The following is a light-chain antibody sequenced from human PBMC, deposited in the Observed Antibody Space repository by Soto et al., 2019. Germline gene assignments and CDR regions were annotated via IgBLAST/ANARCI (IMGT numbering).Light chain of an antibody. CDR2: EVS. V-gene: IGLV2-14*01. CDR3: SSYTSSSLPYV. Sequence: QSALTQPASVSGSPGQSITISCTGTSSDVGGYNYVSWYQQHPGKAPKLMIYEVSNRPSGVSNRFSGSKSGNTASLTISGXXAEDEADYYCSSYTSSSLPYVFGTGTKLTVL. J-gene: IGLJ1*01. CDR1: SSDVGGYNY.